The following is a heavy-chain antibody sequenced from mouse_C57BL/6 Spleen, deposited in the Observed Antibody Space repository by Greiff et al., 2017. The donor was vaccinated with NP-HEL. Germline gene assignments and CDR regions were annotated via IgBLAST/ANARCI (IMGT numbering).Heavy chain of an antibody. CDR1: GYTFTSYW. CDR2: IDPSDSET. Sequence: QVQLQQPGVELVRPGSSVKLSCKASGYTFTSYWMHWVKQRPIQGLEWIGNIDPSDSETHYNQKFKDKATLTVDKSSSTAYMQLSSLTSEDSAVYYCARALGNYAMDYWGQGTSVTVSS. J-gene: IGHJ4*01. D-gene: IGHD3-3*01. CDR3: ARALGNYAMDY. V-gene: IGHV1-52*01.